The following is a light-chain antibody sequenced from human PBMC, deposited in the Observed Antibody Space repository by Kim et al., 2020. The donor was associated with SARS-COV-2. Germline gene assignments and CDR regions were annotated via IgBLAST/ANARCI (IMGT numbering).Light chain of an antibody. CDR2: AAS. Sequence: SASVGDRGTIACRASLDINNYLHGYQQQPGKAPKLLIYAASSLQSGVPSRFIGSGSGTDYTLTITALQPEDFATYFYQQSFGTPLTFGGGTKVEI. CDR3: QQSFGTPLT. J-gene: IGKJ4*01. CDR1: LDINNY. V-gene: IGKV1-39*01.